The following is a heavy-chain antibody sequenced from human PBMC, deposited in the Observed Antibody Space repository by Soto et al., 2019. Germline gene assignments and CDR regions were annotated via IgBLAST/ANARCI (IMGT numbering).Heavy chain of an antibody. CDR2: ISSSGSTI. CDR1: GFTFSDYY. CDR3: AKVQRGYDFWSGYPS. V-gene: IGHV3-11*01. J-gene: IGHJ5*02. Sequence: PGGSLRLSCAASGFTFSDYYMSWIRQAPGKGLEWVSYISSSGSTIYYADSVKGRFTISRDNPKNTLYLQMNSLRAEDTAVYFCAKVQRGYDFWSGYPSWGQGTLVTVSS. D-gene: IGHD3-3*01.